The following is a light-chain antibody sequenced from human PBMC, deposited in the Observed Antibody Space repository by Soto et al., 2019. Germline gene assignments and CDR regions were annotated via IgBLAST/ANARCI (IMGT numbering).Light chain of an antibody. Sequence: EIVLTQSPGTLSLSPGERATHSCRASQSVSSSYLAWYQQKLCQAPRLLIYGASSRATGIPDRFSGSGSGTDFTLTISRLEPEDFAVYYCQQYGSSPRTFGQGTKVDIK. CDR3: QQYGSSPRT. J-gene: IGKJ1*01. V-gene: IGKV3-20*01. CDR1: QSVSSSY. CDR2: GAS.